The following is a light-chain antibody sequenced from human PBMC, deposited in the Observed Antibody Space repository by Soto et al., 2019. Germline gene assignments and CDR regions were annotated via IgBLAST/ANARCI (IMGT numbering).Light chain of an antibody. CDR2: DAS. CDR1: QSVSGY. CDR3: QQRSNWPYLT. J-gene: IGKJ4*01. Sequence: EIVLTQSPDTLSLSPGERATLSCRASQSVSGYLGWYQQKPGQAPRLLIYDASNRAYGVPARFRGSGSGTNFTLTSASLEPEDFAGYYCQQRSNWPYLTFGGGTRV. V-gene: IGKV3-11*01.